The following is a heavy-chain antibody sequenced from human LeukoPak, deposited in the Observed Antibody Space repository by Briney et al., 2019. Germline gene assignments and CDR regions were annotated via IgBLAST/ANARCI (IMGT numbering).Heavy chain of an antibody. D-gene: IGHD7-27*01. V-gene: IGHV3-23*01. Sequence: GGSLRLSCAASGFTFSSYAMSWVRQAPGKGLEWVSAISGSGGSTYYADSVKGRFTISRDNSKNTLYLQMNSLRAEDMAVYYCAKRSAPGPKSNAFDIWGQGTMVTVPS. J-gene: IGHJ3*02. CDR3: AKRSAPGPKSNAFDI. CDR1: GFTFSSYA. CDR2: ISGSGGST.